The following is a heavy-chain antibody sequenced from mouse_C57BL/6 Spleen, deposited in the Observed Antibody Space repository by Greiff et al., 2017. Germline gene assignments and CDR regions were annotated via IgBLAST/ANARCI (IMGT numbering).Heavy chain of an antibody. D-gene: IGHD2-5*01. CDR3: ASTYYSNPYYYAMDY. CDR1: GYSFTDYN. Sequence: VQLQQSGPELVKPGASVKISCKASGYSFTDYNMNWVKQSNGKSLEWIGVINPNYGTTSYNQKFKGKATLTVDQSSSTAYMQLNSLTSEDSAVYYCASTYYSNPYYYAMDYWGQGTSVTVSS. J-gene: IGHJ4*01. CDR2: INPNYGTT. V-gene: IGHV1-39*01.